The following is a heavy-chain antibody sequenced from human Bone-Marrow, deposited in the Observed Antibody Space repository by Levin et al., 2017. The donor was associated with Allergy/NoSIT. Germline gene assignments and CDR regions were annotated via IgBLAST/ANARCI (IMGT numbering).Heavy chain of an antibody. Sequence: LSLTCAASGFTFSSYAMHWVRQAPGKGLEWVAVISYDGSNKYYADSVKGRFTISRDNSKNTLYLQMNSLRAEDTAVYYCAREHIVVVTAKYYYYYGMDVWGQGTTVTVSS. CDR1: GFTFSSYA. D-gene: IGHD2-21*02. V-gene: IGHV3-30-3*01. CDR2: ISYDGSNK. CDR3: AREHIVVVTAKYYYYYGMDV. J-gene: IGHJ6*02.